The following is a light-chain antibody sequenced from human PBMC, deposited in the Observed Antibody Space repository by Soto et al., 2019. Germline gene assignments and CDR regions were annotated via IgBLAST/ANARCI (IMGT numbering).Light chain of an antibody. V-gene: IGKV3-15*01. J-gene: IGKJ5*01. CDR1: QSVGSD. CDR3: QQYNNWPPIN. Sequence: EIVLTQSPATLSLSPGERATLSCRASQSVGSDLAWYQQKPGQAPRLLIYGAHTRATGVPARFSGSGSGTELTLTISSPQPEDFAVYYCQQYNNWPPINFGQGTRLEIK. CDR2: GAH.